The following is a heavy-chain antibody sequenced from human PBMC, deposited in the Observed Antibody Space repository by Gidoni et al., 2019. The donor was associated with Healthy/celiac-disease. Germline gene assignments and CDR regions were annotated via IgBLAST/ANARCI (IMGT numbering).Heavy chain of an antibody. D-gene: IGHD6-6*01. Sequence: EVQLVQSGAEVKKPGEPLKISCQGSASSFTSYWIGWVRQMPGKGLEWMGIIYPGDSDTRYSPSFQGQVTISADKPISTAYLQWSSLKASDTAMYYCARPVRSSSSRGYYYYGMDVWGQGTTVTVSS. CDR2: IYPGDSDT. CDR1: ASSFTSYW. CDR3: ARPVRSSSSRGYYYYGMDV. J-gene: IGHJ6*02. V-gene: IGHV5-51*01.